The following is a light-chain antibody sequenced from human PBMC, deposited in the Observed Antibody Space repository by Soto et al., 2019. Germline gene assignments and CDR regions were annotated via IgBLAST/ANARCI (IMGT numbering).Light chain of an antibody. CDR1: SSNIGDNY. Sequence: QSALTQPPSVSAAPGQKVTISCSGSSSNIGDNYVSWYQQFPGTAPKLLIYDNNKRPSGIPDRFSGSKSGTSATLGITGLQTGDEADYYCGTWDSSLSVRVFGGGTKLTVL. CDR3: GTWDSSLSVRV. J-gene: IGLJ2*01. V-gene: IGLV1-51*01. CDR2: DNN.